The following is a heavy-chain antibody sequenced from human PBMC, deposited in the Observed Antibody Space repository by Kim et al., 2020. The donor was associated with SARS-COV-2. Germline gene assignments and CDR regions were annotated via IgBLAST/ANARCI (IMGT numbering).Heavy chain of an antibody. Sequence: SETLSPTCAVYGGSFSGYYWSWIRQPPGKGLEWIGEINHSGSTNYNPSLKSRVTISVDTSKNQFSLKLSSVTAADTAVYYCARYRSGRITIFGVPKEHGRGWFDPWGQGTLVTVSS. CDR2: INHSGST. D-gene: IGHD3-3*01. CDR1: GGSFSGYY. V-gene: IGHV4-34*01. J-gene: IGHJ5*02. CDR3: ARYRSGRITIFGVPKEHGRGWFDP.